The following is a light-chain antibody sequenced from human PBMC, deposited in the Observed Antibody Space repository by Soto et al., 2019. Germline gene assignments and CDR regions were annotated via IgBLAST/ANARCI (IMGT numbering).Light chain of an antibody. V-gene: IGKV1-5*03. CDR1: QSISSW. Sequence: DIQMTQSPSTLSASVGDRVTITCRASQSISSWLAWYQQKPGKAPKLLIYKASSLESGVPSRFSGSGSGTEFTLTISSLQPDDFATYYCQLYNSYPRTFGRGTKVEIK. CDR3: QLYNSYPRT. CDR2: KAS. J-gene: IGKJ1*01.